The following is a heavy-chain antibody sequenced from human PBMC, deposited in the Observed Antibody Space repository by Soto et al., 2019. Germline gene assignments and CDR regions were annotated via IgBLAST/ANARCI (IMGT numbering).Heavy chain of an antibody. Sequence: QVQLVESGGGVVQPGRSLRLSCAASGFTFSSYGMHWVRQAPGKGLEWVAVISYDGSNKYYADSVKGRFNISRDNSKNTLYLQMNSLRAEDTAVYYCAKDTRQWLVPDYWGQGTLVTVSS. J-gene: IGHJ4*02. CDR2: ISYDGSNK. CDR1: GFTFSSYG. CDR3: AKDTRQWLVPDY. V-gene: IGHV3-30*18. D-gene: IGHD6-19*01.